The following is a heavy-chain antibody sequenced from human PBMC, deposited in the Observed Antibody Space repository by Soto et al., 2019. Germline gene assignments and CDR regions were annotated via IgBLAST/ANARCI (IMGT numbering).Heavy chain of an antibody. J-gene: IGHJ4*02. CDR1: GVTVSSNY. Sequence: EVQLVESGGGLVQPGGSLRLSCAAPGVTVSSNYMSWLRQAPGKGLEWVSVIYSGGSTYYADFVKGRFTIPRDNSKHTLYLQMNSLRAEDTAVYYCARHGYNYGGGYFDYWGQGTLVTVSS. CDR3: ARHGYNYGGGYFDY. D-gene: IGHD5-18*01. CDR2: IYSGGST. V-gene: IGHV3-66*04.